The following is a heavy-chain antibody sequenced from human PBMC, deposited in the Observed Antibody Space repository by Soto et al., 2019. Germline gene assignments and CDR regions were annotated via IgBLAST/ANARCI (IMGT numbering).Heavy chain of an antibody. V-gene: IGHV2-5*01. CDR3: GSYNVLTGYHGYGMDV. D-gene: IGHD3-9*01. CDR2: IYWNDDK. CDR1: GFSRSTGGVV. J-gene: IGHJ6*02. Sequence: QITLKASGPTLVKPTQTLTLTCTCSGFSRSTGGVVVGWLRQPPGKAPEWLALIYWNDDKRYSPSLNSRLTITQDTSKTQLVLTMRNMDPVYTATYYCGSYNVLTGYHGYGMDVWGQGTTVTVSS.